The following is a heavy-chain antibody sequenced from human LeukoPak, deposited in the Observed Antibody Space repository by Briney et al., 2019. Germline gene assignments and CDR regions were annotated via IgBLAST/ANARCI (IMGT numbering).Heavy chain of an antibody. CDR1: GGSISSSSYY. Sequence: NPSETLSLTCTVSGGSISSSSYYWGWIRQPPGKGLEWIGSIYYSGSTYYNPSLKSRVTISVDTPKNQFSLKLSSVTAADTAVYYCARVQSYYDSSGGAFDIWGQGTMVTVSS. CDR2: IYYSGST. D-gene: IGHD3-22*01. CDR3: ARVQSYYDSSGGAFDI. J-gene: IGHJ3*02. V-gene: IGHV4-39*07.